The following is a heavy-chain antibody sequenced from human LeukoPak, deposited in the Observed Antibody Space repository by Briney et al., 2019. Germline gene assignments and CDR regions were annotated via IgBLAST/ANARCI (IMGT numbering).Heavy chain of an antibody. Sequence: SETLSLTCAVYGGSFSGYYWSWIRQPPGKGLEWIGEINHSGSTNYNPSLKSRVTISVDTSKNQFSLKLSSVTAADTAVYYCAGTAMAKGIFDYWGQGTLVTISS. D-gene: IGHD5-18*01. CDR2: INHSGST. CDR1: GGSFSGYY. CDR3: AGTAMAKGIFDY. V-gene: IGHV4-34*01. J-gene: IGHJ4*02.